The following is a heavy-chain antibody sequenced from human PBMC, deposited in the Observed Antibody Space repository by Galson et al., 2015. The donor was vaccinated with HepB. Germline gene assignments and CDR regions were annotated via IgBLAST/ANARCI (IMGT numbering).Heavy chain of an antibody. V-gene: IGHV1-69*13. CDR3: ASSGWSSGWSDAFDI. CDR2: IIPIFGIA. CDR1: GGTFSSYA. Sequence: SVTVSCKASGGTFSSYAISWVRQASGQGLEWMGGIIPIFGIANYAQKFQGRVTITADESTSTAYMELSSLRSEDTAVYYCASSGWSSGWSDAFDIWGQGTMVTVSS. J-gene: IGHJ3*02. D-gene: IGHD6-19*01.